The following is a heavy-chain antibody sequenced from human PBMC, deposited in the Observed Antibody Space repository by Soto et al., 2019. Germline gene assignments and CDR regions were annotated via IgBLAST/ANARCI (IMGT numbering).Heavy chain of an antibody. CDR1: GFPLSNTRMG. CDR2: IFSNDEE. CDR3: VQMSDRSDYYFRY. D-gene: IGHD3-22*01. V-gene: IGHV2-26*01. Sequence: QVTLKASGPVLVTPTETLTLTFTGSGFPLSNTRMGVSWNRKPPGEALDWLAHIFSNDEESYSTSQKSRLTISKDTSKSPVVLTMTNMDPVDTPTDYGVQMSDRSDYYFRYCGQGTLVTVSS. J-gene: IGHJ4*02.